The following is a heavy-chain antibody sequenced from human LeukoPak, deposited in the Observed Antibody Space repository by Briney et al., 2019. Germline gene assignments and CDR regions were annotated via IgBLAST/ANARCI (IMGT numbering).Heavy chain of an antibody. D-gene: IGHD1-26*01. CDR1: GFTVSSNY. CDR3: ARYPKWELGIDY. V-gene: IGHV3-66*02. Sequence: GGSLRLSCAASGFTVSSNYMSWVRQAPGKGLEWVSVIYSGGSTYYADSVKGRFTISRDNSKNTLDLQMNSLRAEDTAVYYCARYPKWELGIDYWGQGTLVTVSS. J-gene: IGHJ4*02. CDR2: IYSGGST.